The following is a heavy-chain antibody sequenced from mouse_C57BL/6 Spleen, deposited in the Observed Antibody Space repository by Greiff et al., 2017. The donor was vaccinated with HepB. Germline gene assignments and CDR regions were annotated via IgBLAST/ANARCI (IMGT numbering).Heavy chain of an antibody. J-gene: IGHJ4*01. CDR1: GFTFSSYG. Sequence: EVQLQESGGDLVKPGGSLKLSCAASGFTFSSYGMSWVRQTPDKRLEWVATISSGGSYTYYPDSVKGRFTISRDNAKNTLYLQMSSLKSEDTAMYYCARRASITTVVEGDAMDYWGQGTSVTVSS. D-gene: IGHD1-1*01. V-gene: IGHV5-6*01. CDR2: ISSGGSYT. CDR3: ARRASITTVVEGDAMDY.